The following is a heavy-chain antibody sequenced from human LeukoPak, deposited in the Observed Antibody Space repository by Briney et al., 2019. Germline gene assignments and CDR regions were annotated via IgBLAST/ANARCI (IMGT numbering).Heavy chain of an antibody. D-gene: IGHD2-2*01. CDR1: GFTFSSYG. J-gene: IGHJ4*02. CDR3: ASTGDCSSTSCSWYYFDY. V-gene: IGHV3-30*03. CDR2: ISYDGSNK. Sequence: GGSLRLSCAASGFTFSSYGMHWVRQAPGKGLEWVAVISYDGSNKYYADSVKGRFTISRDNSKNTLYLQMNSLRAEDTAVYYCASTGDCSSTSCSWYYFDYWGQGTLVTVSS.